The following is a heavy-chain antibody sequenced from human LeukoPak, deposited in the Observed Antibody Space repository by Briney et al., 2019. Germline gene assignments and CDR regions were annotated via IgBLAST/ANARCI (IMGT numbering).Heavy chain of an antibody. J-gene: IGHJ4*02. V-gene: IGHV3-23*01. CDR1: GFTFSNSA. CDR3: AEVLGYMDPFDH. Sequence: GGSLRLSCAASGFTFSNSAMAWVRQAPGKGLEWVSTISGSSNTYYADSAKGRFTISRDNSKNTLYLQMNSLRAEDTAVYYCAEVLGYMDPFDHWGQGTLVTVSS. D-gene: IGHD5-24*01. CDR2: ISGSSNT.